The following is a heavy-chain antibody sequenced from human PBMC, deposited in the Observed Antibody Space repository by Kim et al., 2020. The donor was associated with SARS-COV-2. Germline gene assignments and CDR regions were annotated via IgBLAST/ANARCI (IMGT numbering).Heavy chain of an antibody. CDR3: AKDSGGEIPGDWFDP. CDR2: ISGDGGST. D-gene: IGHD2-15*01. CDR1: GFTSDDYA. J-gene: IGHJ5*02. V-gene: IGHV3-43*02. Sequence: GGSLRLSCAASGFTSDDYAMHWVRQAPGKGLEWFSLISGDGGSTYYADSVKGRFTISRDNSKNSLYLQMNSLRTEDTALYYCAKDSGGEIPGDWFDPWGQGTLVTVSS.